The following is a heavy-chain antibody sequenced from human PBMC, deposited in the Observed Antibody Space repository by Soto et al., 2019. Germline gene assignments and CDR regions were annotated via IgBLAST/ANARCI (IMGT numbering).Heavy chain of an antibody. D-gene: IGHD2-15*01. J-gene: IGHJ6*02. V-gene: IGHV4-30-2*01. CDR1: GGSISSGGYS. Sequence: SETLSLTCAVSGGSISSGGYSWSWIRQPPGKGLEWIGYIYHSGSTYYNPSLKSRVTISVDRSKNQFSLKLSSVTAADTAVYYCAKDEVLVEVVARDYYGMDVWGQGTTVTVSS. CDR3: AKDEVLVEVVARDYYGMDV. CDR2: IYHSGST.